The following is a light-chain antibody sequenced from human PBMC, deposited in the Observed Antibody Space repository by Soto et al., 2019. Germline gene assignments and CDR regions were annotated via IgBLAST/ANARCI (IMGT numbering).Light chain of an antibody. Sequence: AIQLTQSPSSLSASVGDRVTITCRASQDIRNDVGWFQQHPGTEPQLPSNTASTLQSWVSSMFSVIGTGTDFTLTISSLQPEDFATYYCLQDYIYPWTFGQGTKVDIK. J-gene: IGKJ1*01. V-gene: IGKV1-6*01. CDR3: LQDYIYPWT. CDR1: QDIRND. CDR2: TAS.